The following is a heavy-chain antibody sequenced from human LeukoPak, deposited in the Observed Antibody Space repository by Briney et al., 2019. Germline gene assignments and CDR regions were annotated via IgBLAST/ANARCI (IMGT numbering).Heavy chain of an antibody. V-gene: IGHV3-64D*06. CDR1: GFTFSSYA. Sequence: PGGSLRLSCSASGFTFSSYAMHWVRQAPGKGLEYVSAISSNGGSTYYADSVKGRFTISRDNSKNTLYLQMSSLRAEDTAVYYCARDPGIQLWSYYFDYWGPGTLVTVSS. J-gene: IGHJ4*02. CDR3: ARDPGIQLWSYYFDY. D-gene: IGHD5-18*01. CDR2: ISSNGGST.